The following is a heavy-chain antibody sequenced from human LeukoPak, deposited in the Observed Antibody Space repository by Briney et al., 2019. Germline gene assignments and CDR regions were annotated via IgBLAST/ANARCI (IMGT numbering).Heavy chain of an antibody. V-gene: IGHV3-48*02. CDR3: ARDRGDY. CDR2: ITASGTAM. Sequence: GGSLRLSCAASGFTFSSYSMNWVRQAPGKGLEWVSHITASGTAMFYADSVKGRFTISRDNAKNSLYLQMNSLRDEDTAVYYCARDRGDYWGQGTLVTVSS. J-gene: IGHJ4*02. CDR1: GFTFSSYS.